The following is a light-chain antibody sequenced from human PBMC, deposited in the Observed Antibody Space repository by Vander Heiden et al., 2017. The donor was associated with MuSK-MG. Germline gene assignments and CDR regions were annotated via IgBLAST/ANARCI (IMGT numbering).Light chain of an antibody. CDR2: AAS. Sequence: DIPMAQSPSSLSASVGDRVAITCRASQSINNFLNWYQQKPGKAPKLLIFAASNLQSGVPSRFSGSGSGTDFTLTIDNLQPEDFATYFCQQTDSIPLTFGGGTTVDVK. V-gene: IGKV1-39*01. CDR1: QSINNF. CDR3: QQTDSIPLT. J-gene: IGKJ4*01.